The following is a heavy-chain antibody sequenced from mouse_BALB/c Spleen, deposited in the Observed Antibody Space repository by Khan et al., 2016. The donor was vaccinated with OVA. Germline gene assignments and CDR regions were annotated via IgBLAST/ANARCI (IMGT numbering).Heavy chain of an antibody. V-gene: IGHV5-4*02. D-gene: IGHD2-3*01. Sequence: EVELVESGGGLVKPGGSLKLSCAASGFAFSDYYMYWVRQTPEKRLEWVAPISDGGSYTYYPDRVKGRFTISRGTSKNNLYLQMSSLKSEDTAMYYGARAGDGGFAYWGQGTLVTVSA. CDR1: GFAFSDYY. CDR3: ARAGDGGFAY. CDR2: ISDGGSYT. J-gene: IGHJ3*01.